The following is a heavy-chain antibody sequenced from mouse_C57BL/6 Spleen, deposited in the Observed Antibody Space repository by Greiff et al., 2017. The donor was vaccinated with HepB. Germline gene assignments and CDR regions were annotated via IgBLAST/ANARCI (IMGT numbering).Heavy chain of an antibody. CDR2: IRSKSNNYAT. CDR1: GFSFNTYA. CDR3: VRHPHYYGSSYWYFDV. D-gene: IGHD1-1*01. Sequence: EVKLMASGGGLVQPQGSLKLSCAASGFSFNTYAMNWVRQAPGKGLEWVARIRSKSNNYATYYADSMKDRFTISRDDSESMLFLQMNNMKTEDTAMYYCVRHPHYYGSSYWYFDVWGTGTTVTVSS. V-gene: IGHV10-1*01. J-gene: IGHJ1*03.